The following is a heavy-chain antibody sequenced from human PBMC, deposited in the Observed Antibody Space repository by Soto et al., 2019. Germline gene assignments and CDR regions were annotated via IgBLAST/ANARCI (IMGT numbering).Heavy chain of an antibody. V-gene: IGHV3-11*06. CDR2: ISSSSSYT. J-gene: IGHJ4*02. CDR3: ARLIGDCSSTSCYVNFGY. D-gene: IGHD2-2*01. Sequence: SGGSLRLSCAASGFTFSDYYMSWIRQAPGKGLEWVSYISSSSSYTNYADSVKGRFTISRDNAKNSRYLQMNSLRAEDTAVYYCARLIGDCSSTSCYVNFGYWGQGTMVAVSS. CDR1: GFTFSDYY.